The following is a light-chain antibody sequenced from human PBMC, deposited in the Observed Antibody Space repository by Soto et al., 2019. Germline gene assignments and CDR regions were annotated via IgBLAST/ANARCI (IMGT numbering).Light chain of an antibody. V-gene: IGLV2-14*01. CDR3: CSYTSHRLGV. J-gene: IGLJ2*01. CDR1: SSDVGGYNY. CDR2: EVS. Sequence: QSVLTQPASVSGSPGQSITISCTGTSSDVGGYNYVSWYQQYPGKAPKLMIYEVSNRPSGVSNRFSGSKSGNTPSLTISGLQAEDEADYYCCSYTSHRLGVFGAGTKLTVL.